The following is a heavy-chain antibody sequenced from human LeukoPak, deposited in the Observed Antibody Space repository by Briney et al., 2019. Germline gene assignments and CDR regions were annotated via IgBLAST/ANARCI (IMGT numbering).Heavy chain of an antibody. CDR2: MNSDGSSI. Sequence: PGGSLRLSCAASGFPFSNYWMHWVRQAPGKGLVWVSRMNSDGSSISYADSVKGRFTISRDNSKNTLYLQMNSLRAEDTAVYYCAKSPYSSGWGVDYWGQGTLVTVSS. V-gene: IGHV3-74*01. D-gene: IGHD6-19*01. CDR1: GFPFSNYW. J-gene: IGHJ4*02. CDR3: AKSPYSSGWGVDY.